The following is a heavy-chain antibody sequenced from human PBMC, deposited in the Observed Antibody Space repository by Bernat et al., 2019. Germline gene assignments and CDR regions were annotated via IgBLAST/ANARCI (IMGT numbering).Heavy chain of an antibody. D-gene: IGHD3-10*01. CDR3: ARDGLLWFGEFQGVDY. CDR2: INSDGSST. Sequence: EVQLLESGGGLVQPGGSLRLSCAASGFTFSSYWMHWVRQAPGKGLVWVSRINSDGSSTSYADSVKGRFTISRDNAKNTLYLQMNSLRAEDTAVYYCARDGLLWFGEFQGVDYWGQGTLVTVSS. V-gene: IGHV3-74*01. J-gene: IGHJ4*02. CDR1: GFTFSSYW.